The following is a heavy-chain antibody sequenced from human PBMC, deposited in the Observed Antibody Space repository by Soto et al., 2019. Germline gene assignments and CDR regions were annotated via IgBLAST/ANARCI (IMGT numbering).Heavy chain of an antibody. D-gene: IGHD4-17*01. CDR2: IYYSGST. CDR1: GGSISSYY. Sequence: SETLSLTCTVSGGSISSYYWSWIRQPPGKGLEWIGYIYYSGSTNYNPSLKSRVTISVDTSKNQFSLKLSSVTAADTAVYYCARDRKTVTTPGHWFDPWGQGTLVTVSS. CDR3: ARDRKTVTTPGHWFDP. V-gene: IGHV4-59*01. J-gene: IGHJ5*02.